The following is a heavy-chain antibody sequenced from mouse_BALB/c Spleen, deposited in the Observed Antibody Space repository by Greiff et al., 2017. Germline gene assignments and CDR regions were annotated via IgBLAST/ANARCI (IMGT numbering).Heavy chain of an antibody. CDR1: GYTFTSYW. CDR3: ARGATMITTGYYFDY. J-gene: IGHJ2*01. CDR2: IYPGDGDT. Sequence: VQLQQSGAELARPGASVKLSCKASGYTFTSYWMQWVKQRPGQGLEWIGAIYPGDGDTRYTQKFKGKATLTADKSSSTAYMQLSSLASEDSAVYYCARGATMITTGYYFDYWGQGTTLTVSS. V-gene: IGHV1-87*01. D-gene: IGHD2-4*01.